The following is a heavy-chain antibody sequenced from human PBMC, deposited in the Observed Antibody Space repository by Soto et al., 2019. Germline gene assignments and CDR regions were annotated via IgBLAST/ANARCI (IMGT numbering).Heavy chain of an antibody. Sequence: SQTLSLTCVISGDSVSSNSAAWNWIRQSPSRGLEWLGRTYYRSKWYYDYALSVKSRITINPDTSKNQFSLQLNSVTPEDTAVYYCARDVVVVAATPVVISYSYSCMDFWGQGTTVTVSS. CDR3: ARDVVVVAATPVVISYSYSCMDF. D-gene: IGHD2-15*01. CDR2: TYYRSKWYY. J-gene: IGHJ6*02. CDR1: GDSVSSNSAA. V-gene: IGHV6-1*01.